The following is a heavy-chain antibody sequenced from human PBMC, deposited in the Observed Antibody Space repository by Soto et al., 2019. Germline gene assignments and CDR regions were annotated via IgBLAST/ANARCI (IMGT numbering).Heavy chain of an antibody. CDR2: ISPDGSEK. Sequence: WVSLRLSCAASGFTFSSFWMDWVRQAPGKGLEWVANISPDGSEKHYVDSVKGRFTISRDNARNSLYLQMSSLTAEDSALYYCSRSLNSWGQGTRVTVSS. V-gene: IGHV3-7*01. CDR3: SRSLNS. J-gene: IGHJ4*02. CDR1: GFTFSSFW.